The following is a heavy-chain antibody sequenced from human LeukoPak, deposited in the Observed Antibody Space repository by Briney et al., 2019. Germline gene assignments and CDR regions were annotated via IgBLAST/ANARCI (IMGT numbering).Heavy chain of an antibody. CDR2: ISSNGGST. J-gene: IGHJ4*02. CDR1: GFTFSSYA. CDR3: VAAPGY. V-gene: IGHV3-64*01. D-gene: IGHD2-15*01. Sequence: GRSLRLSCAASGFTFSSYAMHWVRQAPGKGLEYVSAISSNGGSTYYANSVKGRFTISRDNSKNTLYLQMGSLRAEDMAVYYCVAAPGYWGQGTLVTVSS.